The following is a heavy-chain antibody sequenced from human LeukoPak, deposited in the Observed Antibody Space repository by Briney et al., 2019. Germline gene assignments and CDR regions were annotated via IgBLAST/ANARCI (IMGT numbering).Heavy chain of an antibody. CDR2: ISSSGSTI. Sequence: GGSLRLSCAASGFTFSSYEMNWVRQAPGKGLEWVSYISSSGSTIYYADSVKGRFTISRDNSKNTLYLQMNSLRAEDTAVYYCAKKGYSFGWRDSYYFDYWGQGTLVTVSS. V-gene: IGHV3-48*03. CDR3: AKKGYSFGWRDSYYFDY. CDR1: GFTFSSYE. J-gene: IGHJ4*02. D-gene: IGHD6-19*01.